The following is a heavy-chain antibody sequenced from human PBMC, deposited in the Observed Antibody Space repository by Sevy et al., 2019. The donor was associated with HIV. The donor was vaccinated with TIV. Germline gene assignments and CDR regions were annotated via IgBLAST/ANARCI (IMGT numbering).Heavy chain of an antibody. CDR2: ISAYNGDT. CDR3: ARAPSGSQGPGQYFHH. V-gene: IGHV1-18*01. Sequence: ASVKVSCKTSGYTFTSYIISWVRQAPGQGLEWMGRISAYNGDTKYAQKLQGRVTTTTDTSTSTAYMELRSLKSDDTAVYYCARAPSGSQGPGQYFHHWGQGTLVTVSS. CDR1: GYTFTSYI. J-gene: IGHJ1*01. D-gene: IGHD1-26*01.